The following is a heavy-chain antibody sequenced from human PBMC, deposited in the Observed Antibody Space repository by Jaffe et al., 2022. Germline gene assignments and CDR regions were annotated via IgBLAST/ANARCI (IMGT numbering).Heavy chain of an antibody. D-gene: IGHD5-12*01. J-gene: IGHJ4*02. CDR3: AKDGGGGSGYDYPYYFDY. Sequence: QVQLVESGGGVVQPGGSLRLSCAASGFTFSSYGMHWVRQAPGKGLEWVAFIRYDGSNKYYADSVKGRFTISRDNSKNTLYLQMNSLRAEDTAVYYCAKDGGGGSGYDYPYYFDYWGQGTLVTVSS. V-gene: IGHV3-30*02. CDR2: IRYDGSNK. CDR1: GFTFSSYG.